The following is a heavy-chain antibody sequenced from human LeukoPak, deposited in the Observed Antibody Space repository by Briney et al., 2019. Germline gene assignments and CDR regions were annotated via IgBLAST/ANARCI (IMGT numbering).Heavy chain of an antibody. CDR2: IYYSGST. CDR1: GGSINSYY. V-gene: IGHV4-59*01. D-gene: IGHD3-9*01. J-gene: IGHJ5*02. CDR3: ARLTGYSSESWFDP. Sequence: SETLSLTCTVSGGSINSYYWSWIRQPPGKGLEWIGYIYYSGSTNYNPSLKSRVTVSVHTSKNQFSLKLSSVTAADTAVYYCARLTGYSSESWFDPWGQGTLVTVSS.